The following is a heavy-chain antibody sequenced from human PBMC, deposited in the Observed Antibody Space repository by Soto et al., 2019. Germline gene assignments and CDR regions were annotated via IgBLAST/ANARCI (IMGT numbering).Heavy chain of an antibody. CDR2: INPNSGGT. CDR1: GYTFTGYY. V-gene: IGHV1-2*02. D-gene: IGHD4-4*01. J-gene: IGHJ4*02. CDR3: ARDPLGSPSKFDY. Sequence: GASVKVSCKASGYTFTGYYMHWVRQAPGQGLEWMGWINPNSGGTNYAQKFQGRVTMTRDTSISTAYMELSRLRSDDTAVYYCARDPLGSPSKFDYWGQGTLVTVSS.